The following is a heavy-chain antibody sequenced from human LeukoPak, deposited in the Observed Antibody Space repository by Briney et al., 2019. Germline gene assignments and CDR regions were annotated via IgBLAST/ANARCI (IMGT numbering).Heavy chain of an antibody. Sequence: GGSLRLSCAASGFTFSSYGMHWVRQAPGKGLEWVAFIRYDGSNKYYADSVKGRFTISRDNSKNTLYLQMNSLRAEDTAVYYCVSYISNPGMFYNGIDHWGQGTLVTVSS. CDR3: VSYISNPGMFYNGIDH. CDR1: GFTFSSYG. CDR2: IRYDGSNK. V-gene: IGHV3-30*02. D-gene: IGHD3-10*01. J-gene: IGHJ4*02.